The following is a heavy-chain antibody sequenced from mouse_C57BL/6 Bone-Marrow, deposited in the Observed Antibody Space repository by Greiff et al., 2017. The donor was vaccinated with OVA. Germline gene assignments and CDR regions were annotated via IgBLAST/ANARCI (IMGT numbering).Heavy chain of an antibody. J-gene: IGHJ2*01. CDR3: ARGGLTAPGY. CDR1: GFTFSSYA. D-gene: IGHD3-2*01. Sequence: EVMLVESGGGLVKPGGSLKLSCAASGFTFSSYAMSWVRQTPEKRLEWVATISDGGSYTYYPDNVKGRFPISRDNAKNNLYLQMSHLKSEDTAMYYCARGGLTAPGYWGQGTTLTVSS. CDR2: ISDGGSYT. V-gene: IGHV5-4*03.